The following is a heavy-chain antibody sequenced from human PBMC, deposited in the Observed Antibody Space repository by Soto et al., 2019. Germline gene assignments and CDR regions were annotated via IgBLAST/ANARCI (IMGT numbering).Heavy chain of an antibody. CDR3: ASRRHTILGVVDY. V-gene: IGHV3-74*01. J-gene: IGHJ4*02. D-gene: IGHD3-3*01. CDR1: GLTFSNYW. CDR2: INGAGSTT. Sequence: GGSLRLSCAASGLTFSNYWMHWVRQAPGKGLVWVSGINGAGSTTTYADSVKGRFTMSRDNAKNTLYLQMNTLRADDTGVYYCASRRHTILGVVDYWGQGTLVTVSS.